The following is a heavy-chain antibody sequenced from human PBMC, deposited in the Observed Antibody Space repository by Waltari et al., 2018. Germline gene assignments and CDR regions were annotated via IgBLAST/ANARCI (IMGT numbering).Heavy chain of an antibody. J-gene: IGHJ3*02. CDR2: ILPIFGTA. D-gene: IGHD2-15*01. V-gene: IGHV1-69*15. CDR3: ARGKDMKDSYAFDI. CDR1: GGHLRSYA. Sequence: QVQLVQSGSEVKKPGSSVTVSCKASGGHLRSYAIIWVRQAAVQGLECMGRILPIFGTANSAQKVQGRVTITADEATSTAYMELSSLRSEDTAVYYCARGKDMKDSYAFDIWGQGTMVTVSS.